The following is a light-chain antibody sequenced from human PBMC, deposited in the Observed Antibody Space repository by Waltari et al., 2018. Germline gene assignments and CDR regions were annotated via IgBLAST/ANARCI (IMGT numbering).Light chain of an antibody. CDR2: DVS. CDR1: SSDVGSYNS. J-gene: IGLJ1*01. CDR3: GTSTTTRNHV. Sequence: QSALTQPASVSGSPGPSITISCSGTSSDVGSYNSACWYQQHPGKAPKLIIYDVSVRPSGVSNRFSGSKSGNTASLTISGLHTEDEADYYCGTSTTTRNHVFGTGTKVTVL. V-gene: IGLV2-14*03.